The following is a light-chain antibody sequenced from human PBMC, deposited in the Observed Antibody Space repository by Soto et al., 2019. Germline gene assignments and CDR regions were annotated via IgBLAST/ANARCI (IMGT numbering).Light chain of an antibody. CDR2: DTS. Sequence: EIVLTQSPATLALSPGGRATLSCRASQSVSLSLAWYQQKPGQAPRLLIYDTSSRATGSPARFSGSGSGTDFTLTISSLEHEDFAVYYCHHRGNGITFGQGTQLEIK. CDR1: QSVSLS. J-gene: IGKJ5*01. CDR3: HHRGNGIT. V-gene: IGKV3-11*01.